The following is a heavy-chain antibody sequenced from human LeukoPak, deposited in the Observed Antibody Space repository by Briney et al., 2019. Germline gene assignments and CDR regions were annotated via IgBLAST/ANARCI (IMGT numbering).Heavy chain of an antibody. J-gene: IGHJ6*03. Sequence: GASVKVSCKASGGTFSSYAISWVRQAPGQGPEWMGGIIPIFGTANYAQKFQGRVTIITDESTSTAYMELSSLRSEDTAVYYCARGSQPAQYYYYYYYMDVWGKGTTVNVSS. CDR2: IIPIFGTA. CDR3: ARGSQPAQYYYYYYYMDV. CDR1: GGTFSSYA. D-gene: IGHD3-10*01. V-gene: IGHV1-69*05.